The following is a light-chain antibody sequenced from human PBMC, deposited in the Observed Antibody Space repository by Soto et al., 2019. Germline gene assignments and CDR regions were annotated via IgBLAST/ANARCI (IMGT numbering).Light chain of an antibody. Sequence: ALTQPASVSGSPGQSITISCTGTSSDVGSYNLVSWYQQHPGKAPKLMIYEVSKRPSGVSNRFSGSKSGNTASLTISGLQAEDEADYYCCSYAGSSTLFGTGTKVTVL. CDR3: CSYAGSSTL. J-gene: IGLJ1*01. V-gene: IGLV2-23*02. CDR1: SSDVGSYNL. CDR2: EVS.